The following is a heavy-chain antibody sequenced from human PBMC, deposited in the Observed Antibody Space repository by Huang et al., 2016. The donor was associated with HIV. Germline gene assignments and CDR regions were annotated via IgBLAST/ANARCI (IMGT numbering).Heavy chain of an antibody. D-gene: IGHD1-1*01. Sequence: QVQLQQWGAGLLKPSETLSLTCAVYGGSFSGYYWSWIRQSPGKGLEWIGEVNQSVSTNYNPSLKSRLTISVDTSKNQFSLKLSSVTAADTAVYYCARERMMSWLDDHDAFDIWGQGTMVTVSS. CDR3: ARERMMSWLDDHDAFDI. CDR1: GGSFSGYY. CDR2: VNQSVST. J-gene: IGHJ3*02. V-gene: IGHV4-34*01.